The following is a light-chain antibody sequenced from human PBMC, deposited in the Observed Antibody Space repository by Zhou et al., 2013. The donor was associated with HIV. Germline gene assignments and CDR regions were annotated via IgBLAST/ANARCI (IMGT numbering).Light chain of an antibody. CDR2: KAS. CDR3: QQYNTFSWT. V-gene: IGKV1-5*03. Sequence: DIQMTQTPSTVSASIGGRVTISCRASQNIKTWLAWYQQKPGTAPKVLIYKASISDTGVPSRFSARGSGTEFTLTISSLQPDDFATYYCQQYNTFSWTFGQGSKVEIK. J-gene: IGKJ1*01. CDR1: QNIKTW.